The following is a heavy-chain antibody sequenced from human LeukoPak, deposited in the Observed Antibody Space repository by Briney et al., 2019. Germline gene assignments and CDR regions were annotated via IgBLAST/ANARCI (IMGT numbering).Heavy chain of an antibody. CDR3: ASSDMANYYYYYMDV. V-gene: IGHV1-18*01. J-gene: IGHJ6*03. CDR2: ISAYNGNT. D-gene: IGHD2-15*01. CDR1: GYTFTSYG. Sequence: ASVKVSCKASGYTFTSYGISWMRQAPGQGLEWMGWISAYNGNTNYAQKLQGRVTMTTDTSTSTAYMELRSLRSDDTAVYYCASSDMANYYYYYMDVWGKGTTVTVSS.